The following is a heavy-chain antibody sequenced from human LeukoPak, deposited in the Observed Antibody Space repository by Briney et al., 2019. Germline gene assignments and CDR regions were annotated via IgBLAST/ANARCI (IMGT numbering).Heavy chain of an antibody. Sequence: PSQTLSLTCTVSGGSTSSGSYYWSWIRQPAGKGLEWIGRIYTSGSTNYNPSLKSRVTISVDTSKNQFSLQLSSVTAADAAVYYCAASWSYQNWFDPWGQGTLITVSS. CDR3: AASWSYQNWFDP. J-gene: IGHJ5*02. V-gene: IGHV4-61*02. CDR1: GGSTSSGSYY. CDR2: IYTSGST. D-gene: IGHD2-15*01.